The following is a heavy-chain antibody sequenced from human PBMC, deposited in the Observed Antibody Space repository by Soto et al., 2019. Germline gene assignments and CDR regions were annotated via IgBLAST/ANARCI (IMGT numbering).Heavy chain of an antibody. CDR1: GFTFINSW. CDR2: INRDGSEK. CDR3: ARELIVGPAEYFQL. J-gene: IGHJ1*01. Sequence: GGSLRLSCAVSGFTFINSWMSWVRQTPGKGLEWVANINRDGSEKHYLDSVKGRFTISRDNAKNSLYLQMNSLRVEDTAVYYCARELIVGPAEYFQLWGQATLVAVSS. D-gene: IGHD1-26*01. V-gene: IGHV3-7*01.